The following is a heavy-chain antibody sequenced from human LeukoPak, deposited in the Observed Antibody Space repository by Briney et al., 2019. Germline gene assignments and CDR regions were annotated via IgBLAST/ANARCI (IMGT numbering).Heavy chain of an antibody. V-gene: IGHV4-59*12. D-gene: IGHD6-13*01. CDR2: IYYSGST. CDR3: ARDHQAGSDYYYYGMDV. CDR1: GGSISSYY. J-gene: IGHJ6*02. Sequence: SETLSLTCTVSGGSISSYYWSWIRQPPGKGLEWIGYIYYSGSTYYNPSLKSRVTISVDTSKNQFSLKLSSVTAADTAVYYCARDHQAGSDYYYYGMDVWGQGTTVTVSS.